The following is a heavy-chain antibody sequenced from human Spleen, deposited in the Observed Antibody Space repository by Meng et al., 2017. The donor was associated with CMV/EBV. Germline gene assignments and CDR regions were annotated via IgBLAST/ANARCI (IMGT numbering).Heavy chain of an antibody. D-gene: IGHD2-2*01. CDR1: SGDYY. CDR2: IYDSGST. V-gene: IGHV4-30-4*08. CDR3: ARDRGELDCSSTSCRAFDI. J-gene: IGHJ3*02. Sequence: SGDYYWSWIRQPPGKGLEWIGYIYDSGSTYYNPSLKSRVTISVDTSKNQFSLKLSSVTAADTAVYYCARDRGELDCSSTSCRAFDIWGHGTMVTVSS.